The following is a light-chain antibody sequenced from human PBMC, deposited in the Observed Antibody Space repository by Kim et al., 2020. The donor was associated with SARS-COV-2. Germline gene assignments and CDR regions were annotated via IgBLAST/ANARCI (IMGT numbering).Light chain of an antibody. Sequence: PGRAASITCGGTGIGSKSVHWYQRMPGQAPVLVISYDSDRPSGIPERFSGSNSGNTATLTISRVEAGDEADYYCQVWDSSSDHRVVFGGGTQLTVL. CDR2: YDS. J-gene: IGLJ2*01. V-gene: IGLV3-21*04. CDR1: GIGSKS. CDR3: QVWDSSSDHRVV.